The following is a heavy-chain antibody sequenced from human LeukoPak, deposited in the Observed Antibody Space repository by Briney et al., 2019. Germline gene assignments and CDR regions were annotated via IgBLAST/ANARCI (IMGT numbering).Heavy chain of an antibody. V-gene: IGHV3-30*02. J-gene: IGHJ4*02. CDR3: AKEGSGWYYLDY. Sequence: GGSLRLSCVASGFSFASYDIHWVRQAPGKGLEWVTFIESDGSKEYYADSVKRRFTISRDNSMNTVNVQMNSLRPEDTAVYYCAKEGSGWYYLDYWGQGTVVTVSA. D-gene: IGHD6-19*01. CDR2: IESDGSKE. CDR1: GFSFASYD.